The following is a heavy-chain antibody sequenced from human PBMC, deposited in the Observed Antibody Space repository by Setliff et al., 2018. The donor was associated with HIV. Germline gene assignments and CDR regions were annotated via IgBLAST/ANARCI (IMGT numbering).Heavy chain of an antibody. Sequence: KTSETLSLTCSVSGGSTSSSSYYWAWVRQPPGKGPEWIGSVYYSGSTHYNPSLKSRVTISVDTSKNQFSLKLSSVTAADTAVYYCARIVRWELVATSTFFYYYMDVWGKGTTVTVS. J-gene: IGHJ6*03. D-gene: IGHD1-26*01. CDR1: GGSTSSSSYY. CDR3: ARIVRWELVATSTFFYYYMDV. V-gene: IGHV4-39*07. CDR2: VYYSGST.